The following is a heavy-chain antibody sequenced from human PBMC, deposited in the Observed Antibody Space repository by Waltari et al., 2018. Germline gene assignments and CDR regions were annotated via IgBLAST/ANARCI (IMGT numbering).Heavy chain of an antibody. CDR3: ARRFPVGYYYGLDV. CDR2: IWPRDSDA. CDR1: GYTFTDYW. J-gene: IGHJ6*02. V-gene: IGHV5-51*01. Sequence: EVQLVQSGAEVRKSGESLKISCKGSGYTFTDYWVARVRQRPGKGLEWMGAIWPRDSDARYSPSFEGQVTISADKSLSTTYLQWSSLKASDTAIYYCARRFPVGYYYGLDVWGQGTAVTVSS.